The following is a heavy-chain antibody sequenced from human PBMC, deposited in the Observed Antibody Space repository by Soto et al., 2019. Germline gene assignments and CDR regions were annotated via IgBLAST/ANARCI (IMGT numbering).Heavy chain of an antibody. CDR3: ARGKDCVTTTCYSWFDT. CDR1: GGTFSSHT. Sequence: QVQLVQSGAEVREPGSSVRVSCEASGGTFSSHTFSWVRQAPGQGLEWIGRIVPNLGRPNLAQKFQDRVTITADKSTSTTYMELSILRSEDTAVYYCARGKDCVTTTCYSWFDTWGQGTRVTVSS. V-gene: IGHV1-69*08. J-gene: IGHJ5*02. CDR2: IVPNLGRP. D-gene: IGHD2-15*01.